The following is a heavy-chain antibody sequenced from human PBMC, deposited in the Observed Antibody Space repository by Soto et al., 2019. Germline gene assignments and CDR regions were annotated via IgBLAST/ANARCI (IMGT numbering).Heavy chain of an antibody. D-gene: IGHD6-13*01. Sequence: QMQLVQSGPEVKKPGTSVKVSCKASGFTFTSSAVQWVRQARGQRLEWIGWIVVGSGNTNYAQKFQGRGTITRDMSTSTAYMGLSSLRSGDTAVYYWAAGGSRSWGGGNYWGQGTLVTVSS. CDR3: AAGGSRSWGGGNY. CDR2: IVVGSGNT. V-gene: IGHV1-58*01. CDR1: GFTFTSSA. J-gene: IGHJ4*02.